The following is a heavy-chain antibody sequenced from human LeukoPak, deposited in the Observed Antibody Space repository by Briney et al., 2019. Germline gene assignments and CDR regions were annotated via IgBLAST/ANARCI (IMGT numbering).Heavy chain of an antibody. D-gene: IGHD2-2*01. CDR2: ISAYNGNT. Sequence: ASVKVSCKASGYTFTSYGINWVRQAPRQGLEWMGWISAYNGNTNYAQKLQGRVTMTTDTSTSTAYMELRSLRSDDTAVYYCAREDLLYCSSTSCDHYYGMDVWGQGSTVTVSS. V-gene: IGHV1-18*01. CDR1: GYTFTSYG. J-gene: IGHJ6*02. CDR3: AREDLLYCSSTSCDHYYGMDV.